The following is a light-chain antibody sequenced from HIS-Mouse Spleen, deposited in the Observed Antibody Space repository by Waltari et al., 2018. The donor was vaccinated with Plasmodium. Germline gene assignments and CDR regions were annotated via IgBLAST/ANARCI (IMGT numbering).Light chain of an antibody. CDR2: EDS. CDR1: ALPTKY. CDR3: YSTDSSGNHRV. Sequence: SYELTQPPSVSVSPGQTARITCSGDALPTKYAYWYQQKSGQAPVLVIYEDSKRPSGIPERVSGSSSRTIATLTISGAQVEDEADYYCYSTDSSGNHRVFGGGTKLTVL. J-gene: IGLJ3*02. V-gene: IGLV3-10*01.